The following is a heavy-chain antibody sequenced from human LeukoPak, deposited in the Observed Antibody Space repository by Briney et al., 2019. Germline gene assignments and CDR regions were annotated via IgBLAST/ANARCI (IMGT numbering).Heavy chain of an antibody. J-gene: IGHJ4*02. Sequence: GGSLRLSCAASGFTFSTYNMNWVRQAPGKGLEWVANIKPVGSDSYYADSVKGRFSLSRDNTKNSMYLQMNSLRAEDTAVYYCARDVRSGLNYFVFADYWGQGALVTVSS. D-gene: IGHD3-10*02. V-gene: IGHV3-7*01. CDR2: IKPVGSDS. CDR3: ARDVRSGLNYFVFADY. CDR1: GFTFSTYN.